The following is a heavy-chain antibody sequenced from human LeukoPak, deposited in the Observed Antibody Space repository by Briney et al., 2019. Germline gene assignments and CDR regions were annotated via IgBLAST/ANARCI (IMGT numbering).Heavy chain of an antibody. CDR3: ARDGSGSDY. J-gene: IGHJ4*02. D-gene: IGHD3-10*01. CDR2: ISSGGTT. CDR1: GFTVSSNY. Sequence: PGGSLRLSCAASGFTVSSNYMNWVRQAPGKGLEWVSVISSGGTTYYADSVKGRFTISRDSSKNTLYLQMNSLRAEDTAVYYCARDGSGSDYWGQGTPVTVSP. V-gene: IGHV3-66*01.